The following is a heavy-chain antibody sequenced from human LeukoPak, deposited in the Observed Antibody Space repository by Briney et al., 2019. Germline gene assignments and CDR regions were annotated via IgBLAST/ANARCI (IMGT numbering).Heavy chain of an antibody. V-gene: IGHV3-66*02. CDR2: IHIDGRT. CDR1: GFTVSSNY. Sequence: GGSLRLSCAASGFTVSSNYMSWVRQAPGKGLEWVSIIHIDGRTYYADSVKGRFTISRENSKSTLYLQMNSLRAEDTAVYYCARDVLVTAIGAFDIWGQGTMVTVSS. CDR3: ARDVLVTAIGAFDI. J-gene: IGHJ3*02. D-gene: IGHD2-21*02.